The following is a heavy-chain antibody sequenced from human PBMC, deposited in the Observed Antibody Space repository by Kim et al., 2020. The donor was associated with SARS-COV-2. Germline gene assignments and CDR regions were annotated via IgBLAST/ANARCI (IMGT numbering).Heavy chain of an antibody. V-gene: IGHV5-10-1*01. J-gene: IGHJ3*02. D-gene: IGHD2-2*01. CDR2: IDPSDSYT. Sequence: GESLKISCKGSGYSFTSYWISWVRQMPGKGLEWMGRIDPSDSYTNYSPSFQGHVTISADKSISTAYLQWSSLKASDTAMYYCARLYCSSTSCYDGEGAFDIWGQGTMVTVSS. CDR3: ARLYCSSTSCYDGEGAFDI. CDR1: GYSFTSYW.